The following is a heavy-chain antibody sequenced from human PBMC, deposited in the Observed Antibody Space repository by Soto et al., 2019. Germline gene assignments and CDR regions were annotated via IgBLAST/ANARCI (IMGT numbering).Heavy chain of an antibody. V-gene: IGHV3-53*01. D-gene: IGHD3-3*01. Sequence: GGSLRLSCASSWFTVSSNYMSWVRQAPGKGLEWVSVIYSGGSTYYADSVKGRFTISRDNSKNTLYLQMNSLRAEDTAVYYCARGRYDFWPMDVWGQGTTVTVSS. CDR2: IYSGGST. J-gene: IGHJ6*02. CDR1: WFTVSSNY. CDR3: ARGRYDFWPMDV.